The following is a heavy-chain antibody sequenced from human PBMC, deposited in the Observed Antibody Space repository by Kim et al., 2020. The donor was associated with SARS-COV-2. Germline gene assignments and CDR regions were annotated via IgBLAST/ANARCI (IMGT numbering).Heavy chain of an antibody. V-gene: IGHV3-21*04. CDR3: AGVLTSGWSYFDY. Sequence: ANSWKGRFTITRDNARAAMYLQMNRLGAEDTAVYYCAGVLTSGWSYFDYWGQGTLVTVSS. D-gene: IGHD6-19*01. J-gene: IGHJ4*02.